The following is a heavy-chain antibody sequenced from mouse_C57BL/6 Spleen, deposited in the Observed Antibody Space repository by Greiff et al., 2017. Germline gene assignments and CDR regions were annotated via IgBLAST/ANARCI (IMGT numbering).Heavy chain of an antibody. CDR1: GFTFSDYG. Sequence: EVKLVESGGGLVKPGGSLKLSCAASGFTFSDYGMHWVRQAPEKGLEWVAYISSGSSTIYYADTVKGRFTIYRDNAKNTLFLQMTSLRSEDTAMYYCASALLGGAYWGQGTLVTVSA. CDR2: ISSGSSTI. CDR3: ASALLGGAY. V-gene: IGHV5-17*01. D-gene: IGHD1-2*01. J-gene: IGHJ3*01.